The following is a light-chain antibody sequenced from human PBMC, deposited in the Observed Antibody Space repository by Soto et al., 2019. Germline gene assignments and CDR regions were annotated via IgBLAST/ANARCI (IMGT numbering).Light chain of an antibody. CDR1: QSIAYY. CDR2: AAS. Sequence: DIQMTQSPSSLSASVGDRVTITCRASQSIAYYVNWFQQKPGKAPKLLIYAASSLQSGVPSRFSGSGSGTDFTLTIISLQPEDFVTSYCQQRSNSPTYTFGQGT. J-gene: IGKJ2*01. CDR3: QQRSNSPTYT. V-gene: IGKV1-39*01.